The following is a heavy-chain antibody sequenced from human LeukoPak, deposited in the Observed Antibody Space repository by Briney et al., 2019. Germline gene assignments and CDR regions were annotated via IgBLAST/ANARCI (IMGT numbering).Heavy chain of an antibody. D-gene: IGHD3-10*01. CDR2: IRYDGSNK. J-gene: IGHJ4*02. CDR1: GFTFSSYG. V-gene: IGHV3-30*02. Sequence: GGSLRLSCAASGFTFSSYGMHWVRQAPGKGLEWVAFIRYDGSNKYYADSVKGRFTISRDNSKNTLYLQMNSLRAEDTAVYYCAKDWGRHYYGSGSSDGFDYWGQGTLVTASS. CDR3: AKDWGRHYYGSGSSDGFDY.